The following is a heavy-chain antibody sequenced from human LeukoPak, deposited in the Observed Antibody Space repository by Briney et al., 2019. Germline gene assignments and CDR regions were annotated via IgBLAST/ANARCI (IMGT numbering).Heavy chain of an antibody. CDR1: GYSISRGYY. CDR3: ASSSMIVVVRAFDY. D-gene: IGHD3-22*01. CDR2: IYHSGST. V-gene: IGHV4-38-2*02. Sequence: SETLSLTCTVSGYSISRGYYWGWIRQPPGKGLEWIGSIYHSGSTYYNPSLKSRVTISVDTSKNQFSLKLSSVTAADTAVYYCASSSMIVVVRAFDYWGQGTLVTVSS. J-gene: IGHJ4*02.